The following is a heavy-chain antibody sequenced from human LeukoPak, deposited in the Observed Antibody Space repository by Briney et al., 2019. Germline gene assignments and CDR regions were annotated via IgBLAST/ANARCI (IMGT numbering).Heavy chain of an antibody. D-gene: IGHD3-22*01. J-gene: IGHJ4*02. CDR2: INPSGGST. V-gene: IGHV1-46*01. CDR1: GYTFTSYY. CDR3: ARGKDYYDSSGYFVLDY. Sequence: ASVKVSCKASGYTFTSYYMHWVRQAPGQGLEWMGIINPSGGSTSYAQKFQGRVTMTRDTSTSTVYMELGSLRSEDTAVYYCARGKDYYDSSGYFVLDYWGQGTLVTVSS.